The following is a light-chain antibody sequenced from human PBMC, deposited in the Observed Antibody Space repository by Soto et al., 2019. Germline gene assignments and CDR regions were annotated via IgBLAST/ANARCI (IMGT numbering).Light chain of an antibody. Sequence: QSALTQPASVSGSPGQSITISCTGTSSDVGGYNYVSWYQQHPGKAPKLMIYDVSNRPPGVSNRFSGSKSGNTASLTISGLQAEDEADYYCSSYTSSSTLIGGGTKLTVL. CDR2: DVS. V-gene: IGLV2-14*01. CDR1: SSDVGGYNY. J-gene: IGLJ2*01. CDR3: SSYTSSSTL.